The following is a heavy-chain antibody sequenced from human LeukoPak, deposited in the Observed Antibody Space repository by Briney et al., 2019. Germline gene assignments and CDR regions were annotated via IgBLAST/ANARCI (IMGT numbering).Heavy chain of an antibody. J-gene: IGHJ4*02. CDR2: ITSSSTNI. V-gene: IGHV3-48*01. CDR3: AQGKIWSGSPFDY. Sequence: PGGSLRLSCAASGFTFSTYNMNWVRQAPGKGLEWVSHITSSSTNIYYADSVKGRFTISRDNSKNTLYLQMNSLRAEDTAVYYCAQGKIWSGSPFDYWGQGTLVTVSS. D-gene: IGHD3-3*01. CDR1: GFTFSTYN.